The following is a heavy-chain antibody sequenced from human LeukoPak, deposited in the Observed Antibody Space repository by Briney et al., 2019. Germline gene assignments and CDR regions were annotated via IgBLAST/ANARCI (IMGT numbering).Heavy chain of an antibody. D-gene: IGHD3-3*01. CDR1: GFTFSSYA. CDR2: ISGSGGST. CDR3: AKTFGLRFLEWLFSDDYYYYYGMDV. V-gene: IGHV3-23*01. Sequence: GGSLRLSCAASGFTFSSYAMSWVRQAPGKGLEWVSAISGSGGSTYYADSVKGRFTISRDNSKNTLYLQMNSLRAEDTAVYYCAKTFGLRFLEWLFSDDYYYYYGMDVWGQGTTVTVSS. J-gene: IGHJ6*02.